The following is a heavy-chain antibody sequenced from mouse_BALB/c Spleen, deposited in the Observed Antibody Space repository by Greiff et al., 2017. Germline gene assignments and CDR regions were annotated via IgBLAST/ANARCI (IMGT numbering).Heavy chain of an antibody. D-gene: IGHD2-3*01. V-gene: IGHV3-2*02. Sequence: EVQLQESGPGLVKPSQSLSLTCTVTGYSITSDYAWHWIRQFPGNTLEWMGYISYSGSTSYNPSLKSRISITRDTSKNQFFLQLNSVTTEDTATYYCARDGYSRWFAYWGQGTLVTVSA. CDR3: ARDGYSRWFAY. CDR1: GYSITSDYA. J-gene: IGHJ3*01. CDR2: ISYSGST.